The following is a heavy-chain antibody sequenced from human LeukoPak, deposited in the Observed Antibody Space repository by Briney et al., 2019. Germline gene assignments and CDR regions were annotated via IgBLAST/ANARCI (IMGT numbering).Heavy chain of an antibody. J-gene: IGHJ4*02. CDR3: ARGGRSSGYYWRVVY. CDR1: GYTFTSYY. CDR2: INPSGGST. D-gene: IGHD3-22*01. V-gene: IGHV1-46*01. Sequence: ASVTVSCKASGYTFTSYYMHWVRQAPGQGLEWMGIINPSGGSTSYAQKFQGRVTMTRDTSTSTVYMELSSLRSEDTAVYYCARGGRSSGYYWRVVYWGQGTLVTVSS.